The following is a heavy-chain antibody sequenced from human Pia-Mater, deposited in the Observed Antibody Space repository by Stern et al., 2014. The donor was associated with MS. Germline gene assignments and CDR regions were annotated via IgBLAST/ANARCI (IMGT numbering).Heavy chain of an antibody. CDR1: GDSISSYTHY. V-gene: IGHV4-39*01. CDR3: AKHACTGAACPFDL. Sequence: QLQLQESGPGLVKPSETLSLTCAVSGDSISSYTHYWAWIRQPPGKGLEWIGSVYYSGATYYNPSLKSPVTTSVEPSKTHFSLVHNSVTAADTAVYYCAKHACTGAACPFDLWGQGTLVTVSS. CDR2: VYYSGAT. D-gene: IGHD2-8*02. J-gene: IGHJ4*02.